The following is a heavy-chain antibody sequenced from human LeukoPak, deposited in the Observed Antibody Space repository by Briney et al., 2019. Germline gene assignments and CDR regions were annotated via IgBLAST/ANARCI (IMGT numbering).Heavy chain of an antibody. CDR1: GGTFSSYA. D-gene: IGHD3-10*01. J-gene: IGHJ6*02. V-gene: IGHV1-69*13. Sequence: SVKVSCKASGGTFSSYAISWVRQAPGQGLEWMGGIIPIFGTANYAQKFQGRVTITADESTSTAYMELSSLRSEDTAVYYRASSRGVLGFPYYYYGMDVWGQGTTVTVSS. CDR2: IIPIFGTA. CDR3: ASSRGVLGFPYYYYGMDV.